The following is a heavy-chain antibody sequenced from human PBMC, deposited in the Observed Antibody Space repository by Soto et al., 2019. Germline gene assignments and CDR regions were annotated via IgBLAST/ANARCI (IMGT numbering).Heavy chain of an antibody. CDR2: INAGNGNT. CDR1: GYTFTSYA. V-gene: IGHV1-3*01. CDR3: ARDYYDFWSGYPRPNWFDP. D-gene: IGHD3-3*01. Sequence: ASVKVSCKASGYTFTSYAMHWVRQAPGQRLEWMGWINAGNGNTKYSQKFQGRVTITRDTSASTAYMELSSLRSEDTAVYYCARDYYDFWSGYPRPNWFDPWGQGTLVTVSS. J-gene: IGHJ5*02.